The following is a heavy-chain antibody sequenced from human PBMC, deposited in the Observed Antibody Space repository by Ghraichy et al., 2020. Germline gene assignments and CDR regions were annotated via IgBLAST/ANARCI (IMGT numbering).Heavy chain of an antibody. Sequence: AGSLRLSCAPSGFTFGSYEMNWVRQAPGKGLEWVSYISGRGDTMYYADSVKGRFAVTRNNVKNSLLLQMNSLRAEDTGIYYCARGTFDYSREDHGGAFDYWGQGTLVTVSS. CDR2: ISGRGDTM. CDR3: ARGTFDYSREDHGGAFDY. V-gene: IGHV3-48*03. D-gene: IGHD4-11*01. CDR1: GFTFGSYE. J-gene: IGHJ4*02.